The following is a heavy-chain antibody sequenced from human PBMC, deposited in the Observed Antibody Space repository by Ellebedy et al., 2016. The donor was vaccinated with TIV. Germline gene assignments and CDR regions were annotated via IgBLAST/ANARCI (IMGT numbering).Heavy chain of an antibody. Sequence: GESLKISXAASGFTFSSYSMNWVRQAPGKGLEWVSSISSSSSYIYYADSVKGRFTISRDNAKNSLYLQMNSLRAEDTAVYYCARGIAAAGIRYYYYYGMDVWGQGTTVTVSS. J-gene: IGHJ6*02. CDR3: ARGIAAAGIRYYYYYGMDV. D-gene: IGHD6-13*01. V-gene: IGHV3-21*04. CDR1: GFTFSSYS. CDR2: ISSSSSYI.